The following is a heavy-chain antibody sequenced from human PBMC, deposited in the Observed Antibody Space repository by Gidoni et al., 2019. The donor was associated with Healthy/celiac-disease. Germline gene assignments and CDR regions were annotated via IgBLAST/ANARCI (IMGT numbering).Heavy chain of an antibody. CDR3: ARDLTEMATIDAFDI. J-gene: IGHJ3*02. CDR1: GGTFSSYA. CDR2: IIPILGTA. V-gene: IGHV1-69*01. D-gene: IGHD5-12*01. Sequence: QVQLVQSGAEVKKPGSSVKVSCKASGGTFSSYAISWVRQAPGQGLEWMGGIIPILGTANYAQKFQGRVTSTADESTSTAYMELSSLRSEDTAVYYCARDLTEMATIDAFDIWGQGTMVTVSS.